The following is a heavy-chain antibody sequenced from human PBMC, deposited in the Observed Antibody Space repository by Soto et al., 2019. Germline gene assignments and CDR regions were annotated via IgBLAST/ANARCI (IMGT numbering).Heavy chain of an antibody. CDR2: INPNRGGT. V-gene: IGHV1-2*02. D-gene: IGHD3-10*01. CDR3: SSINSEYGQRRYDYYGMDV. J-gene: IGHJ6*02. CDR1: GYTFTGYY. Sequence: ASVKVSCKASGYTFTGYYMHWVRQAPGQGLEWMGWINPNRGGTNYAQKFQGRVTMTRDTPISTAYMELSRLRSDDTAVYYCSSINSEYGQRRYDYYGMDVWGQGTTVTVYS.